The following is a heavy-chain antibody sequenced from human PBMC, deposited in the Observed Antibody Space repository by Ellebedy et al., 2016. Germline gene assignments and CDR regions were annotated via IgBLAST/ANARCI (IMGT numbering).Heavy chain of an antibody. J-gene: IGHJ4*02. CDR2: ISGYNGNS. V-gene: IGHV1-18*01. CDR1: GYSFFRYG. D-gene: IGHD3-22*01. CDR3: ARARRDYYDSSGYYGFDY. Sequence: ASVKVSCXASGYSFFRYGISWVRQAPGQGLEWMGWISGYNGNSTLAQHLQGRVTLATDTSTSTAYMELRSLKSDDTAVYYCARARRDYYDSSGYYGFDYWGQGTLVIVSS.